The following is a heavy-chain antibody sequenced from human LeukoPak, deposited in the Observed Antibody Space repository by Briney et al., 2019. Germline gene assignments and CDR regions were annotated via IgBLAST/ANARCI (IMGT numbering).Heavy chain of an antibody. CDR2: IYYSGST. D-gene: IGHD1-1*01. V-gene: IGHV4-39*02. CDR1: GGSISSSSYY. Sequence: SETLSLTCTVSGGSISSSSYYWGWIRQPPGKGLEWIGSIYYSGSTYYNPSLKSRVTISVDTSKNHFSLKLSSVTAADTAVYYCARGAVPTQNWFDPWGQGTLVTVSS. J-gene: IGHJ5*02. CDR3: ARGAVPTQNWFDP.